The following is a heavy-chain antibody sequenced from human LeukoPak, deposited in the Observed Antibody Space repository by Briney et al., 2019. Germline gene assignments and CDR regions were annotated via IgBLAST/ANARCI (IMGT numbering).Heavy chain of an antibody. J-gene: IGHJ4*02. D-gene: IGHD6-19*01. CDR3: ARGGPYSSGHDY. CDR2: IYHSGST. CDR1: GGSISSGGYS. Sequence: PSETLSLTCAVSGGSISSGGYSWSWIRQPPGKGLEWIGYIYHSGSTYYNPSLKSRVTISVDRSKNQFSLKLNSVTAADTAVYYCARGGPYSSGHDYWGQGTLVTVSS. V-gene: IGHV4-30-2*01.